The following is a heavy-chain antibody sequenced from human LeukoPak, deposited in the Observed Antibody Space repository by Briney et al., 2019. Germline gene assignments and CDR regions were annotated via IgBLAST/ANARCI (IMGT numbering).Heavy chain of an antibody. J-gene: IGHJ6*03. D-gene: IGHD3-3*01. CDR3: ARVGTIFGVVLQSGYYMDV. V-gene: IGHV1-2*02. Sequence: AASVKVSCKASGYTFTGYYMHWVRQAPGQGLEWMGWINPNSGGTNYAQKFQGRVTMTRDTSISTAYMELSRLRSDDTAVYYCARVGTIFGVVLQSGYYMDVWGKGTTVTVSS. CDR2: INPNSGGT. CDR1: GYTFTGYY.